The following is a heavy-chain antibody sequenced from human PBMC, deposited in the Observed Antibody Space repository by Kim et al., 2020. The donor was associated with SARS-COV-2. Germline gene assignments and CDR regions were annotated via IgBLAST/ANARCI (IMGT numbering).Heavy chain of an antibody. CDR1: GFTFSSYS. CDR2: ISSSSSTI. CDR3: ARTWYSSSWVVWFDP. Sequence: GGSLRLSCAASGFTFSSYSMNWVRQAPGKGLEWVSYISSSSSTIYYADSVKGRFTISRDNAKNSLYLQMNSLRAEDTAVYYCARTWYSSSWVVWFDPWGQGTLVTVSS. D-gene: IGHD6-13*01. V-gene: IGHV3-48*04. J-gene: IGHJ5*02.